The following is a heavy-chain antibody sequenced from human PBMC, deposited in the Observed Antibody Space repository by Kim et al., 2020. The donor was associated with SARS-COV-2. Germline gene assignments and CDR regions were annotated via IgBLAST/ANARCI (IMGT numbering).Heavy chain of an antibody. CDR3: ARDRSYYGSGSPMGLFQH. J-gene: IGHJ1*01. Sequence: KGRFTISRDNAKNSLYLQMNSLRAEDTAVYYCARDRSYYGSGSPMGLFQHWGQGTLVTVSS. V-gene: IGHV3-11*06. D-gene: IGHD3-10*01.